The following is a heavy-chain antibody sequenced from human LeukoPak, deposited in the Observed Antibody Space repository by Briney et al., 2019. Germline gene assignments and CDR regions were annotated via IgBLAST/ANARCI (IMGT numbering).Heavy chain of an antibody. D-gene: IGHD3-10*01. CDR1: GGSISSSNW. J-gene: IGHJ6*03. CDR2: IYYSGST. V-gene: IGHV4-4*02. Sequence: SGTLSLTYAVSGGSISSSNWWSWVRQPPGKGLEWIGSIYYSGSTYYNPSLKSRVTISVDTSKNQCSLKLSSVTAADTAVYYCACVLVRGTYYYYYYMDVWGKGTTVTISS. CDR3: ACVLVRGTYYYYYYMDV.